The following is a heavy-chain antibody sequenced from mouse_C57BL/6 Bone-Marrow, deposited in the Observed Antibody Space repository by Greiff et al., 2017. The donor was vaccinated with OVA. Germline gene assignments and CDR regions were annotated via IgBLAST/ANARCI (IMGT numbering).Heavy chain of an antibody. V-gene: IGHV1-80*01. CDR1: GYAFSSYW. CDR2: IYPGDGDT. D-gene: IGHD2-2*01. CDR3: ANLYYGYDHWYFDV. J-gene: IGHJ1*03. Sequence: SGAELVKPGASVKISCKASGYAFSSYWMNWVKQRPGKGLEWIGQIYPGDGDTNYNGKFKGKATLTADKSSSTAYMQLSSLTSEDSAVYFCANLYYGYDHWYFDVWGTGTTVTVSS.